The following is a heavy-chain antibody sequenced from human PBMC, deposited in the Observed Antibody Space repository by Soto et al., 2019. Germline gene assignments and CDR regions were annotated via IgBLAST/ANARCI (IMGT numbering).Heavy chain of an antibody. D-gene: IGHD6-6*01. V-gene: IGHV4-39*01. CDR3: ASGSRQLAPDY. CDR1: GGSISISSYY. CDR2: IYYSGST. Sequence: PSETLSLTCSVSGGSISISSYYWGWIRQPPGKGLEWIGSIYYSGSTYYNPSLKSRVTISVDTSKNQFSLKLSSVTAADTAVYYCASGSRQLAPDYWGQGTLVTVSS. J-gene: IGHJ4*02.